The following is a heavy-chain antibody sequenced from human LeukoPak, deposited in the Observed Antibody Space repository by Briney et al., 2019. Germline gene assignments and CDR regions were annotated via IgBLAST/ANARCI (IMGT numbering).Heavy chain of an antibody. Sequence: ASVKVSFTASGYTFTGYYMHWVRQAPGQGLEWMGWINPNSGGTNYAQKFQGRVTMTRDTSTSTVYMELSSLRSEDTAVYYCARGVVAAPTNFDYWGQGTLVTVSS. J-gene: IGHJ4*02. CDR1: GYTFTGYY. V-gene: IGHV1-2*02. D-gene: IGHD2-15*01. CDR3: ARGVVAAPTNFDY. CDR2: INPNSGGT.